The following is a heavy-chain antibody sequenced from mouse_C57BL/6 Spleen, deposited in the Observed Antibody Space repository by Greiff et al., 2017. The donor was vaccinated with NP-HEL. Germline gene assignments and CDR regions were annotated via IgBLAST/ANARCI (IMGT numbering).Heavy chain of an antibody. CDR1: GYTFTSYW. V-gene: IGHV1-64*01. CDR2: IHPNSGST. Sequence: QVQLQQPGAELVKPGASVKLSCKASGYTFTSYWMHWVKQRPGQGLEWIGMIHPNSGSTNYNEKFKSKATLTVDNSSSTAYMQLSSLTSADSAVYYCAREGVYTMVTSWFAYWGQGTLVTVSA. D-gene: IGHD2-2*01. CDR3: AREGVYTMVTSWFAY. J-gene: IGHJ3*01.